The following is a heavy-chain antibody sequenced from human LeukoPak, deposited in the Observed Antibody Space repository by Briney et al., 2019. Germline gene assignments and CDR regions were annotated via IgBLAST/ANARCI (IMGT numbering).Heavy chain of an antibody. V-gene: IGHV1-18*01. CDR3: ARVENINKYYFYVMDV. CDR1: GYIFSDYG. CDR2: ISAHNGNR. Sequence: ASVKVSCKASGYIFSDYGITWVRQATGQGLEWMGWISAHNGNRDYAQKFQGRVTMTTDASTRTAYMELRSLRSDDTAVYFCARVENINKYYFYVMDVWGQGTTVTVSS. D-gene: IGHD3-3*01. J-gene: IGHJ6*02.